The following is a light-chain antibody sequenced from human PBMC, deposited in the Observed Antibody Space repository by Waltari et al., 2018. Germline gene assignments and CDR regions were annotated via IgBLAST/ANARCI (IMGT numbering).Light chain of an antibody. CDR3: LLYYDGIRV. Sequence: QTVVTQEASLTVSPGRTVTLTCASSTGAVSDTNFPSWFQQRPGQAPRTLIYGARNKHSRTSARFSGSLLGGKAALTISSVQPEDEADYFCLLYYDGIRVFGGGTKLTVL. CDR2: GAR. J-gene: IGLJ3*02. CDR1: TGAVSDTNF. V-gene: IGLV7-43*01.